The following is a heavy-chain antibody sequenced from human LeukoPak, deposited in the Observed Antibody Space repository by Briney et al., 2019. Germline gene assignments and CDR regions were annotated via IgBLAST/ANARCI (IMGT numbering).Heavy chain of an antibody. V-gene: IGHV3-23*01. D-gene: IGHD6-19*01. CDR1: GFTFSSYA. J-gene: IGHJ4*02. CDR3: AKGSGKQWLVLYPLDY. CDR2: ISGSGGST. Sequence: GGSLGLSCAASGFTFSSYAMSWVRQAPGKGLEWVSAISGSGGSTYYADSVKGRFTISRDNSKNTLYLQMNSLRAEDTAVYYCAKGSGKQWLVLYPLDYWGQGTLVTVSS.